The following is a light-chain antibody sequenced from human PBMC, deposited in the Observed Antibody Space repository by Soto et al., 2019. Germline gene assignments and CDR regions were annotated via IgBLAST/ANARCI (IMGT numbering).Light chain of an antibody. V-gene: IGKV3-11*01. CDR1: QSVSSY. Sequence: LLTQSPATLSLSPGERATLSCRASQSVSSYLAWYKQKPGQAPRVLIYDASNRATGIPARFSGTGSGTEFTLTISSLQPDDFETYYCQQYNSYPVTFGQGTRLEIK. CDR2: DAS. CDR3: QQYNSYPVT. J-gene: IGKJ5*01.